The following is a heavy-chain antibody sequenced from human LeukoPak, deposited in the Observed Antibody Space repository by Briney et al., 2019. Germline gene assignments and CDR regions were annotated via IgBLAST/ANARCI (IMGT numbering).Heavy chain of an antibody. CDR3: ARGGGSGWPWNWFDP. D-gene: IGHD6-19*01. V-gene: IGHV4-39*07. Sequence: GSLRLSCAASGFTFSSYAMSWVRQAPGKGLEWIGSIYYSGSTYYNPSLKSRVTISVDTSKNQFSLNLSSVTAADTAVYYCARGGGSGWPWNWFDPWGQGTLVTVSS. CDR2: IYYSGST. J-gene: IGHJ5*02. CDR1: GFTFSSYA.